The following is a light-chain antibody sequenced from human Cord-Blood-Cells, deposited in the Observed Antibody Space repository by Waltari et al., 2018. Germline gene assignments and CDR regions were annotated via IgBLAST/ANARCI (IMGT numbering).Light chain of an antibody. CDR1: QGISSY. V-gene: IGKV1-9*01. CDR3: QQLNSYPLT. J-gene: IGKJ4*01. Sequence: KLTQSPSSLSASVGDRVTITCRASQGISSYLAWYQQKPGKAPKLLLYAASTLQSGVPSRFSGSGSGTDFTLTISSLQPEDFATYYCQQLNSYPLTFGGGTKVEIK. CDR2: AAS.